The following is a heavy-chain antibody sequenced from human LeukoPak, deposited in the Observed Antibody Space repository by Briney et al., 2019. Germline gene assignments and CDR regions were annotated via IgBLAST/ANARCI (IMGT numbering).Heavy chain of an antibody. J-gene: IGHJ4*02. Sequence: PAGGSLRLSCSASGFTFSTYWMSWVRHAPGKGLVWVSRIGGDGSMTNYADSVKGRFTISRDNAKNTLYLQMNSLRLEDTAVYYCARENLAAAADYWGQGTVVTVSS. V-gene: IGHV3-74*01. CDR3: ARENLAAAADY. CDR1: GFTFSTYW. CDR2: IGGDGSMT. D-gene: IGHD6-25*01.